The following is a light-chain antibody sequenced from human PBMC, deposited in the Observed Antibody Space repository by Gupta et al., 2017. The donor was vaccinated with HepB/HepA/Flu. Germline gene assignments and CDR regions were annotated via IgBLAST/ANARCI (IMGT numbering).Light chain of an antibody. CDR2: GAS. Sequence: EIVMTQSPATLSVSPGERATLSCRASQSVSSNLAWYQQKPGQAPRLLIYGASTRATGIPARFSGSGSGTEFTLTISSLQSEDLAVYYCQQYKNWPQWTFGQGTKVEIK. V-gene: IGKV3-15*01. CDR3: QQYKNWPQWT. CDR1: QSVSSN. J-gene: IGKJ1*01.